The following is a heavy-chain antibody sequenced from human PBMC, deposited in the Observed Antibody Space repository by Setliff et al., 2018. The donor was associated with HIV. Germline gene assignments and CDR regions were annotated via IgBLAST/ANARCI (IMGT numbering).Heavy chain of an antibody. D-gene: IGHD5-18*01. CDR1: GFTFSNYG. Sequence: GGSLRLSCGASGFTFSNYGMHWVRQAPGKGLEWVANIKEDGSEKNYVDSVKGRFTVSRDNRRKELHLQMSSLRAEDTAVYYCARYSYGYRWYLDLWGRGTLVTVSS. J-gene: IGHJ2*01. CDR2: IKEDGSEK. CDR3: ARYSYGYRWYLDL. V-gene: IGHV3-7*01.